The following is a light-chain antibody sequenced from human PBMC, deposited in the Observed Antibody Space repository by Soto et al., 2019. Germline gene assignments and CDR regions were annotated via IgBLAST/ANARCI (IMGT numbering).Light chain of an antibody. CDR3: SSYTSSSTRV. V-gene: IGLV2-14*01. Sequence: QSALTQPASVSGSPGQSIAISSTGTSSVVGGYNYVSWNQQHPGNTPKLMIYEVSNRPSGVSNRFSGYKSGNKSCLTISGRQAEDEADYYCSSYTSSSTRVFGGGTKVTVL. CDR2: EVS. CDR1: SSVVGGYNY. J-gene: IGLJ3*02.